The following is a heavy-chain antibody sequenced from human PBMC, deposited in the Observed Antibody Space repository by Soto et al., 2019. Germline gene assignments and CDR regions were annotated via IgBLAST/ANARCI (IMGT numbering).Heavy chain of an antibody. CDR1: GFTFSSYG. CDR3: AREGPATVTTSYYMDV. D-gene: IGHD4-17*01. CDR2: IWYDGSNK. Sequence: GGSLRLSCAASGFTFSSYGMHWVRQAPGKGLEWVAVIWYDGSNKYYADSVKGRFTISRDNSKNTLYLQMNSLRAEDTAVYYCAREGPATVTTSYYMDVWGKGTTVTVSS. J-gene: IGHJ6*03. V-gene: IGHV3-33*01.